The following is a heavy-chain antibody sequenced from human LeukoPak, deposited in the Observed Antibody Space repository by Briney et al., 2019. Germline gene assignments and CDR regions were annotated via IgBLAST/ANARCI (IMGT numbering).Heavy chain of an antibody. J-gene: IGHJ4*02. CDR2: ISTYNGNT. Sequence: GASVKVSCKASGYTFTSYGISWVRQAPGQGLEWMGWISTYNGNTNYAQKFQGRVTMTTDTPTSTAYMELRSLRSDDTAVYYCARESRTSGSYYGGYFDYWGQGTLVTVSS. CDR3: ARESRTSGSYYGGYFDY. D-gene: IGHD1-26*01. V-gene: IGHV1-18*01. CDR1: GYTFTSYG.